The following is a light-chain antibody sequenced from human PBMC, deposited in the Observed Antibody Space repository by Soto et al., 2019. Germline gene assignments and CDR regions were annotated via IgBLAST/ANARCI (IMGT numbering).Light chain of an antibody. J-gene: IGKJ1*01. CDR2: GVS. V-gene: IGKV3-15*01. CDR1: QSVGPN. Sequence: EIVLTQSPDNLSVSPGESATLSCRASQSVGPNLVWYQQKFGQAPRLLIYGVSTRATGVPARFSGSGSGTEFTLTISSLQPDDFAAYYCRQYNNWPSWTFGQGTKVEIK. CDR3: RQYNNWPSWT.